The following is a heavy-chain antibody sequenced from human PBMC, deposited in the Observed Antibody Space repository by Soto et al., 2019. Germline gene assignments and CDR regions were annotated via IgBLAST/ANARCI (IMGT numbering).Heavy chain of an antibody. Sequence: PSETLSLTCTVSGGSISINHWSWIRQLPGKGLKWIGYIDYSGSANYNPSLKSRVTLSVDTSKNHLSMNMSTVTAADTAVYNCVRHRDTMGRGALYYYLDVWGKGATVNVSS. V-gene: IGHV4-59*08. CDR3: VRHRDTMGRGALYYYLDV. D-gene: IGHD3-10*01. J-gene: IGHJ6*03. CDR1: GGSISINH. CDR2: IDYSGSA.